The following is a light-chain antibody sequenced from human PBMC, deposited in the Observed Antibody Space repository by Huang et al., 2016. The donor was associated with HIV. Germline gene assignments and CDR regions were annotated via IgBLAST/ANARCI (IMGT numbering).Light chain of an antibody. CDR1: QSINTY. CDR2: AAS. Sequence: DIQMTQSPSSLSASVGDRVTITCRASQSINTYLNWFQQKRGKAPKVLISAASTLQSGVPSRFSGGGSGTHFTLTITSLQPEDFATYYCQQTYTGVTFGQGTKVEIK. V-gene: IGKV1-39*01. CDR3: QQTYTGVT. J-gene: IGKJ1*01.